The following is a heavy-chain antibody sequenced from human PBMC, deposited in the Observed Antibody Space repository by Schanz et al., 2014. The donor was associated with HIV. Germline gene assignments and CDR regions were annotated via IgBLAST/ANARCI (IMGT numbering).Heavy chain of an antibody. D-gene: IGHD2-15*01. CDR1: GFTFSSYA. V-gene: IGHV3-30-3*01. J-gene: IGHJ2*01. CDR2: LSHDGSNK. Sequence: QVQLVESGGGVVQPGRSLRLSCAASGFTFSSYAMYWVRQAPGKGLEWVADLSHDGSNKYYADSVKGRFTISRDNSKNPLYLQMNSLRAEDTAVYYCALSRPSGYGGSWYFDLWGRGPLVAVSS. CDR3: ALSRPSGYGGSWYFDL.